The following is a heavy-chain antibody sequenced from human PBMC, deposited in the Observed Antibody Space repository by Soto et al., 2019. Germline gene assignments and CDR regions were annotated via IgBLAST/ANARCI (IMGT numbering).Heavy chain of an antibody. V-gene: IGHV1-18*01. CDR3: ATAVLDYYGSGIKHWFDP. CDR1: GYTFTSYG. D-gene: IGHD3-10*01. CDR2: ISAYNGKT. J-gene: IGHJ5*02. Sequence: ASVKVSCKASGYTFTSYGISWVRQAPGQGLEWMGWISAYNGKTNYAQKLQGRVTMTTDTSTSTAYMELSSLRSEDTAVYYCATAVLDYYGSGIKHWFDPWGQGTLVTVSS.